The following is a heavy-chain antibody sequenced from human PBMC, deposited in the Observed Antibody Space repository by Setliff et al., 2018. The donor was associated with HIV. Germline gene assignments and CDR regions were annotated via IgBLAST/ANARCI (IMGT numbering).Heavy chain of an antibody. V-gene: IGHV1-69*02. D-gene: IGHD6-19*01. Sequence: SVKVSCKASGGTFSSYTISWVRQAPGQGLEWMGRIIPILDIRSYAQKLQGRVTMTTDTSTSTAYMELRSLRSDDTAVYYCASIAVAGYLGYWGQGTLVTVSS. CDR3: ASIAVAGYLGY. CDR2: IIPILDIR. CDR1: GGTFSSYT. J-gene: IGHJ4*02.